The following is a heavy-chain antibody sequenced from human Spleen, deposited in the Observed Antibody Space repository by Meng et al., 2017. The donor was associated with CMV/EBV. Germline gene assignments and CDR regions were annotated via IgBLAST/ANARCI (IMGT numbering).Heavy chain of an antibody. V-gene: IGHV1-24*01. Sequence: ASVKVSCKVSGHTLTELPRHWVRQTPGKGLEWMGAFDPEDGETIYAQRLQGRVTVTEDTSTDTAYMELRSLRSDDTAVYYCARGGGGYDDYWGQGTLVTVSS. CDR3: ARGGGGYDDY. J-gene: IGHJ4*02. CDR2: FDPEDGET. CDR1: GHTLTELP. D-gene: IGHD5-12*01.